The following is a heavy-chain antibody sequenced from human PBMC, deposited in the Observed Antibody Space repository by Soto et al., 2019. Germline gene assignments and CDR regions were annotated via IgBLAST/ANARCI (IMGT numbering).Heavy chain of an antibody. CDR1: GGSFANYY. CDR3: ARDGREASGIDV. D-gene: IGHD1-26*01. V-gene: IGHV4-34*01. Sequence: PSETLSLTCAVYGGSFANYYWNWIRQPPGKGLEWIGEINYRGNTFYNPSLKSRGTISVDTSNNQFSLKLDSVTPADTAVYYCARDGREASGIDVWGQGTAVTVSS. CDR2: INYRGNT. J-gene: IGHJ6*02.